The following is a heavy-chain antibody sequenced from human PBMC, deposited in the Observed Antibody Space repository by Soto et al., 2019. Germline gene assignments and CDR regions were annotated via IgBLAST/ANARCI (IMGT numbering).Heavy chain of an antibody. D-gene: IGHD3-3*01. J-gene: IGHJ4*02. CDR3: AADADYDFWSGSANDY. CDR2: IVVGSGNT. Sequence: SVKVSCKASGFTFTSSAVQWVRQARGQRLEWIGWIVVGSGNTNYAQKFQERVTITRDMSTSTAYMELSSLRSEDTAVYYCAADADYDFWSGSANDYWGQGTLVTSPQ. CDR1: GFTFTSSA. V-gene: IGHV1-58*01.